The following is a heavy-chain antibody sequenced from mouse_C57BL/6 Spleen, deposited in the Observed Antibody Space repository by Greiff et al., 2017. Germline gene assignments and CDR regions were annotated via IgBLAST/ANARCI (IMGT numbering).Heavy chain of an antibody. CDR3: TRRAYYYGSSFDY. CDR2: IDPETGST. D-gene: IGHD1-1*01. Sequence: QVQLQQSGAELVRPGASVTLSCKASGYTCTDYEMHWVKQTPVHGLEWIGAIDPETGSTAYNQKFKGKAILTADKSSSTAYMELRSLTSEDSAVYYCTRRAYYYGSSFDYWGQGTTLTVSS. CDR1: GYTCTDYE. J-gene: IGHJ2*01. V-gene: IGHV1-15*01.